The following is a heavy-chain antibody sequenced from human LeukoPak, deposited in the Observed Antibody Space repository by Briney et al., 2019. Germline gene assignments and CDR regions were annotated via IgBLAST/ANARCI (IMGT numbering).Heavy chain of an antibody. CDR1: GFTFSSYA. D-gene: IGHD3-22*01. CDR3: AYYDSSGYHFDY. CDR2: ISGSGGST. J-gene: IGHJ4*02. Sequence: AGGSLRLSCAASGFTFSSYAMSWVRQAPGKGLEWVSAISGSGGSTYYADSVKGRFTISRDNSKNTLYLQMNSLRAEDTAVYYCAYYDSSGYHFDYWGQGTLVTVSS. V-gene: IGHV3-23*01.